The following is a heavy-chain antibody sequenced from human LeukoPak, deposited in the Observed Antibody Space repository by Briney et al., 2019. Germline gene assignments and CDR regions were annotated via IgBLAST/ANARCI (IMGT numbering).Heavy chain of an antibody. Sequence: SETLSLTCAVYGGSFSGYYWSWIRQPPGKGLEWIGEINHSGSTNYNPSLKSRVTISVDTSKNQFSLKLSSVTAADTAVYYCARGPRQWLPRGWFDPGGQGTLVTVSS. D-gene: IGHD6-19*01. J-gene: IGHJ5*02. CDR2: INHSGST. V-gene: IGHV4-34*01. CDR3: ARGPRQWLPRGWFDP. CDR1: GGSFSGYY.